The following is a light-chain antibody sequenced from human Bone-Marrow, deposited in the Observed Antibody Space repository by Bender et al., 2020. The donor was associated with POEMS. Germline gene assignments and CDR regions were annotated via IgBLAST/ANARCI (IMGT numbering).Light chain of an antibody. J-gene: IGLJ2*01. CDR3: QTWDNNPHVV. Sequence: SYELTQPPSVSVSPGQTASITCSGHKLGDKYVSWYQQKPGQSPVLLIHQDTKRPSGIPARFSGSNSQNTATLTISGTQAMDEADYYCQTWDNNPHVVFGGGTKLTVL. CDR2: QDT. CDR1: KLGDKY. V-gene: IGLV3-1*01.